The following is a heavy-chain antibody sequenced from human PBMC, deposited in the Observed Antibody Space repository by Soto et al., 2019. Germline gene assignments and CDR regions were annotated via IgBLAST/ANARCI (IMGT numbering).Heavy chain of an antibody. CDR1: GGTFSSYA. CDR3: ARSITGTVSYYYCMDV. J-gene: IGHJ6*02. CDR2: IIPIFGTA. V-gene: IGHV1-69*12. D-gene: IGHD1-20*01. Sequence: QVQLVQSGAEVKKPGSSVKVSCKASGGTFSSYAISWVRQAPGQGREWMGGIIPIFGTANYAQKFQGRVTITAHESTSTAYMELSSLGSEDKAVYYCARSITGTVSYYYCMDVWGQGTTVTVSS.